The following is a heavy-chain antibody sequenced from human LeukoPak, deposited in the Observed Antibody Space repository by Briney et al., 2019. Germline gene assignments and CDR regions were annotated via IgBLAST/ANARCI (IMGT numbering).Heavy chain of an antibody. CDR3: AKHFGYSYGYDAFDI. Sequence: PGGSLRLSCAASGFTFSSYAMSWVRQGPGKGLEWVSAISGSGGSTYYADSVKGRFTISRDNSKNTLYLQMNSLRAEDTAVYYCAKHFGYSYGYDAFDIWGQGTMVTVSS. D-gene: IGHD5-18*01. CDR1: GFTFSSYA. J-gene: IGHJ3*02. CDR2: ISGSGGST. V-gene: IGHV3-23*01.